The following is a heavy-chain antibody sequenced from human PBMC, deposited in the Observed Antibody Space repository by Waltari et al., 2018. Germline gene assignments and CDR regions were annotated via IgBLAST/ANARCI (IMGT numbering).Heavy chain of an antibody. CDR1: AGSISTGSYY. CDR2: INHSGST. J-gene: IGHJ4*02. Sequence: QVQLQVSGPGLVMPSQTLSLTRPVSAGSISTGSYYWSWLRQPAGKGLAWIGEINHSGSTNYNPSLKSRVTISVDTSKNQFSLKLSSVTAADTAVYYCARDHVGGRIYFDYWGQGTLVTVSS. CDR3: ARDHVGGRIYFDY. V-gene: IGHV4-61*02. D-gene: IGHD1-26*01.